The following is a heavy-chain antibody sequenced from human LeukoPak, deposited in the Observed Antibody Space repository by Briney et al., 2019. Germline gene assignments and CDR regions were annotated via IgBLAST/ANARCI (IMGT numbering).Heavy chain of an antibody. CDR1: GGSFSGYY. Sequence: SETLSLTCAVYGGSFSGYYWSWIRQPPGKGLEWIGEINHSGSTNYNPSLKSRVTISVDTSKNQFSLKLSSVTAADTAVYYCARVRFRGFGYYYYGMDVWGKGTTVIVSS. J-gene: IGHJ6*04. V-gene: IGHV4-34*01. CDR2: INHSGST. CDR3: ARVRFRGFGYYYYGMDV. D-gene: IGHD3-10*01.